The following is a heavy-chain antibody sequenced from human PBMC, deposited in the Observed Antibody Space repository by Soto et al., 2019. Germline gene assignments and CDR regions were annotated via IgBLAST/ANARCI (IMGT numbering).Heavy chain of an antibody. CDR1: GFTFSSYA. Sequence: GSLRLSCAASGFTFSSYAMSWVRQAPGKGLEWVSAISGSGVSTYYADSVKGRFTISRDNPKNTLYLQMNSLRAEDTAVYYCAKSPGMYYYDSSGYYHYDYWGQGTLVTVSS. D-gene: IGHD3-22*01. V-gene: IGHV3-23*01. CDR2: ISGSGVST. J-gene: IGHJ4*02. CDR3: AKSPGMYYYDSSGYYHYDY.